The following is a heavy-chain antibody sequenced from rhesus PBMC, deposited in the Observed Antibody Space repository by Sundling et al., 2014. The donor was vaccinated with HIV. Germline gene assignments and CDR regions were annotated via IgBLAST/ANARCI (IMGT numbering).Heavy chain of an antibody. Sequence: QVQLQESGPGLVKPSETLSLTCAVSGGSFSGYYWNWIRQTPGKGLEWIGSIGGTSGTTDYNPSLKSRVTISTDTSNHHFSLKLTSVTAADTAVYYCARVKSGPFSLRFDSWGQGVLVTVSS. CDR2: IGGTSGTT. D-gene: IGHD2-21*01. J-gene: IGHJ4*01. V-gene: IGHV4-165*01. CDR1: GGSFSGYY. CDR3: ARVKSGPFSLRFDS.